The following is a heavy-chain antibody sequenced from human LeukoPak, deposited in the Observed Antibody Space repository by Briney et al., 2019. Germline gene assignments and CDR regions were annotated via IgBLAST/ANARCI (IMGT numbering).Heavy chain of an antibody. CDR2: IYSDGST. Sequence: GGSLRLSCAASGLAVSTNYLSWVRQAPGKGLEWVSVIYSDGSTYYTDSVKGRFTISRDNSKNTLYLPMNSLRPEDTAVYYCARDQRSESYYPWGWFDPWGQGTLVTVSS. J-gene: IGHJ5*02. V-gene: IGHV3-66*02. CDR1: GLAVSTNY. CDR3: ARDQRSESYYPWGWFDP. D-gene: IGHD1-26*01.